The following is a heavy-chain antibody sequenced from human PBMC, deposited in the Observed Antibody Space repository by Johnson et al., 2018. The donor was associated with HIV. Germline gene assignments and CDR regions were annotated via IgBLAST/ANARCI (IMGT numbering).Heavy chain of an antibody. CDR1: GFTFSSYA. CDR2: IKQDGSEK. CDR3: AKAPPLSTYDYDAFDV. J-gene: IGHJ3*01. Sequence: VQLVESGGGVVHPGKSLRLSCVGSGFTFSSYAMHWVRQAPGKGLEWVANIKQDGSEKYYVDSVKGRFAISRDNAKNSLYLQMNSLRAEDTAVYYCAKAPPLSTYDYDAFDVWGQGTMVTVSS. V-gene: IGHV3-7*03. D-gene: IGHD5-12*01.